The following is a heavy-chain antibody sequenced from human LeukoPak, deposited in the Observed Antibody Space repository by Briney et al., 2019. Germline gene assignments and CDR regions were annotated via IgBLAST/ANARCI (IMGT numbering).Heavy chain of an antibody. D-gene: IGHD3/OR15-3a*01. J-gene: IGHJ3*02. CDR1: GFTFSSYW. CDR3: ARVRDYAFDI. Sequence: PGGFLRLSCAVSGFTFSSYWMSWVRQAPGKGLEWVANIKEVGSEKYYVDSVKGRFTISRDNGKNSLYLQMNSLRAEDTAVYYCARVRDYAFDIWGQGTVVTVSS. V-gene: IGHV3-7*04. CDR2: IKEVGSEK.